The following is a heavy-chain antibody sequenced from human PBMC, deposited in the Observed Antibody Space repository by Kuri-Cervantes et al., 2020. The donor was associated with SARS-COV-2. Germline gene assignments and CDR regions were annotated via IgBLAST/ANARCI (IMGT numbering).Heavy chain of an antibody. CDR1: GFTFSSYA. CDR3: ARESSSGWYGLGGYSFDY. J-gene: IGHJ4*02. CDR2: IPYDGSNK. V-gene: IGHV3-30-3*01. D-gene: IGHD6-19*01. Sequence: GESLKISCAASGFTFSSYAMHWVRQAPGKGLEWVAVIPYDGSNKYYADSVKGRFTISRDNSKNTLYLQMNSLRAEDTAVFYCARESSSGWYGLGGYSFDYWGQGTLVTVSS.